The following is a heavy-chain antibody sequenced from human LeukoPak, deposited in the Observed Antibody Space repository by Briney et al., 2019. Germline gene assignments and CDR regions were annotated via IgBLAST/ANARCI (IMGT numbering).Heavy chain of an antibody. CDR3: ASTPLGY. Sequence: ASVRVSCKASGYTFTNYGISWVRQAPGQGLEWMGWISVYNGKTNYAQKFQGRVTMTTDTSTSTAYMEVKSLRSDDTAVYYCASTPLGYWDQGTLVTVSS. V-gene: IGHV1-18*01. J-gene: IGHJ4*02. CDR1: GYTFTNYG. CDR2: ISVYNGKT.